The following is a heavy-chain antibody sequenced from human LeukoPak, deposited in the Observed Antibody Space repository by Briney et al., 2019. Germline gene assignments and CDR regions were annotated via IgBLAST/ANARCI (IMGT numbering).Heavy chain of an antibody. CDR1: GYTFTSYD. V-gene: IGHV1-8*01. D-gene: IGHD2-2*01. Sequence: ASVKVSCKASGYTFTSYDINWVRQATGQGLEWMGWMNPNSGNTGYAQKFQGRVIITGDTSISTAYMELSSLRSEDTAVYYCVTTPPYCSGTSCSDRLAFDYWGQGTLVTVSS. CDR3: VTTPPYCSGTSCSDRLAFDY. CDR2: MNPNSGNT. J-gene: IGHJ4*02.